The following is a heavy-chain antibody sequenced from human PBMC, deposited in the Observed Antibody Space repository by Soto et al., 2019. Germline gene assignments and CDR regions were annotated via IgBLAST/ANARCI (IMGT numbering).Heavy chain of an antibody. CDR2: ISAYNGNT. V-gene: IGHV1-18*01. D-gene: IGHD2-21*01. CDR1: GYTLTSYG. CDR3: APTGRDCTQGECYDY. J-gene: IGHJ4*02. Sequence: ASVKVSCKASGYTLTSYGISWVRQAPGEGLEWMGWISAYNGNTNYAQKLQGRVTMTTDTSTSTAYMELRSLRSDDTAVYYCAPTGRDCTQGECYDYWGQGTLITVSS.